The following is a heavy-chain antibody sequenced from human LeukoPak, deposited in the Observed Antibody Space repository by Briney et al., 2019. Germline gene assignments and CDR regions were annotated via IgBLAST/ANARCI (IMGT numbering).Heavy chain of an antibody. CDR2: IYHSGST. V-gene: IGHV4-38-2*02. Sequence: PSETLSLTCSVKGGSISSYYWGWIRQPPGKGLEWIGSIYHSGSTYYNPSLKSRVTISVDTSKNQFSLKLSSVTAADTAVYYCARVVPAAMNYYYYYRDVWGKGTTVTVSS. CDR3: ARVVPAAMNYYYYYRDV. CDR1: GGSISSYY. D-gene: IGHD2-2*01. J-gene: IGHJ6*03.